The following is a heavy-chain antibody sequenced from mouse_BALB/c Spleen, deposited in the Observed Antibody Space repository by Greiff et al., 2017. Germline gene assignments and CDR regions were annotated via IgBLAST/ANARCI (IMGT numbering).Heavy chain of an antibody. D-gene: IGHD2-10*02. Sequence: EVQGVESGGGLVQPGGSRTLSCAASGFTFSSFGMHWVRQAPEKGLEWVAYISSGSSPIYYADTVKGRFTISRDNPKNTLFLQMTSLKSEDTAMFYCARWQYARYAMDYWGQGTSVTVAS. CDR2: ISSGSSPI. J-gene: IGHJ4*01. V-gene: IGHV5-17*02. CDR1: GFTFSSFG. CDR3: ARWQYARYAMDY.